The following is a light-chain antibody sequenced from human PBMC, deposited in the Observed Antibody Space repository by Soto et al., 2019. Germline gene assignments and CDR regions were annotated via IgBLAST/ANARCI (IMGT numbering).Light chain of an antibody. CDR2: DAS. J-gene: IGKJ4*01. CDR1: QDISNY. Sequence: DIQMTQSPSSLSASVGDRVTITCQASQDISNYLNWYQQKPGKDPKLLIYDASNLETGVPSRFSGSGSATDFTFTISSLQPEDIATYYCQQYDNLPLTFGGGTKVEIK. CDR3: QQYDNLPLT. V-gene: IGKV1-33*01.